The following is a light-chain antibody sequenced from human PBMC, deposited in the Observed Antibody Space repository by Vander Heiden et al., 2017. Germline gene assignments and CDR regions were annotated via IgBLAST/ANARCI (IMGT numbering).Light chain of an antibody. Sequence: EIVLTHSPAFQSVTPKEKVTITCRASQSIGSCLHWYHQKPDQAPKLLIKYASQSFSGVPSRFSGSGSGTDFTLTINSLEAEDVATYYCHQSSSLPHTFGQGTKLEIK. J-gene: IGKJ2*01. CDR3: HQSSSLPHT. CDR2: YAS. V-gene: IGKV6-21*01. CDR1: QSIGSC.